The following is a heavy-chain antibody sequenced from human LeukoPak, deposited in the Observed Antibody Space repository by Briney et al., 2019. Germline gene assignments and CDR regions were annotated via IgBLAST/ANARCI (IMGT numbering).Heavy chain of an antibody. Sequence: SETLSLACAVYGASFSRYYWSWIRQPPGKGLEWIGEINHSGSTNYNPSLKSRVTISVDTSKNQFSLKLNSVTAADTAIYYCARGNMWDYRRYYYYMDVWGKGTTVTVSS. J-gene: IGHJ6*03. CDR1: GASFSRYY. CDR3: ARGNMWDYRRYYYYMDV. D-gene: IGHD4-11*01. CDR2: INHSGST. V-gene: IGHV4-34*01.